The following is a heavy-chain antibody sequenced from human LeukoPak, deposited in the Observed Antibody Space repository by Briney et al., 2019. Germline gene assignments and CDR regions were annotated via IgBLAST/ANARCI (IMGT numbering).Heavy chain of an antibody. J-gene: IGHJ6*03. D-gene: IGHD6-6*01. V-gene: IGHV1-18*01. CDR3: ARDRTSSSSGYYYYMDV. CDR1: GYTFTSYG. Sequence: ASVKVSRKASGYTFTSYGISWVQQAPGQGLEWMGWISAYNGNTNYAQKLQGRVTMTTDTSTSTAYMELRSLRSDDTAVYYCARDRTSSSSGYYYYMDVWGKGTTVTVSS. CDR2: ISAYNGNT.